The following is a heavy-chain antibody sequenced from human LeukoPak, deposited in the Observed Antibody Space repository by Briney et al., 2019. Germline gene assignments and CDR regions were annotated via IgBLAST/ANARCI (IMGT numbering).Heavy chain of an antibody. CDR2: INSDGSST. V-gene: IGHV3-74*01. CDR3: ARSEYSSTWYGDYYYYYMDV. J-gene: IGHJ6*03. Sequence: GGSLRLSCAASGFTFSTFWMHWVRQAPGKGLVWVARINSDGSSTVFADSVKGRFTISRDNAKNTLYLQMNSLRADDTAVYYCARSEYSSTWYGDYYYYYMDVWGKGTTVTVSS. D-gene: IGHD6-13*01. CDR1: GFTFSTFW.